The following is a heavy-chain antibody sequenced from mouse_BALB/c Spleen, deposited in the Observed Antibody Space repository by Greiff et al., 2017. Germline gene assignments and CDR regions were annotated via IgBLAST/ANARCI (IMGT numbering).Heavy chain of an antibody. CDR3: AGGLRRYFDV. CDR1: GFTFSSYT. D-gene: IGHD1-2*01. V-gene: IGHV5-12-2*01. J-gene: IGHJ1*01. Sequence: EVKLMESGGGLVQPGGSLKLSCAASGFTFSSYTMSWVRQTPEKRLEWVAYISNGGGSTYYPDTVKGRFTISRDNAKNTLYLQMSSLKSEDTAMYYCAGGLRRYFDVWGAGTTVTVSS. CDR2: ISNGGGST.